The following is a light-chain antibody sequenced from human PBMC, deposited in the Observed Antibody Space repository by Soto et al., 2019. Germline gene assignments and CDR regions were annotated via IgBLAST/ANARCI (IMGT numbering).Light chain of an antibody. CDR3: SSYTSSSTPWV. V-gene: IGLV2-14*01. J-gene: IGLJ3*02. Sequence: QSALTQPASVSGSPGQSITISCTGTSSDVGGYNYVSWYQQYPGKAPKLMIYEVSNRPAGVSNRFSGSKSGNMASLTISGLQAEDEADFYCSSYTSSSTPWVFGGGTKLTVL. CDR1: SSDVGGYNY. CDR2: EVS.